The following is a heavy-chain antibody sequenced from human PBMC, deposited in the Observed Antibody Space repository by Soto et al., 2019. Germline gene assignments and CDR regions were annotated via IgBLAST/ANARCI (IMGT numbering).Heavy chain of an antibody. V-gene: IGHV1-69*01. CDR3: ARDTREITRVRGVILYYLYHMEV. CDR2: IIPAFGTP. CDR1: GGTFNNYA. J-gene: IGHJ6*02. Sequence: QVQLAQSGAEVKKRGSSVKVSCRVSGGTFNNYAISWVRQAPGEGLEWKGGIIPAFGTPKYAQRFQDRVTISPEVYAATATKELTNLRSDDTAMYSCARDTREITRVRGVILYYLYHMEVWGPGTKVAVSS. D-gene: IGHD3-10*01.